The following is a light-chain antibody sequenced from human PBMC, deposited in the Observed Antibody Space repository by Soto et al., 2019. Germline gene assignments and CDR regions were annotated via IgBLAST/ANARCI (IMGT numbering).Light chain of an antibody. CDR1: QGISNY. CDR2: AAS. V-gene: IGKV1-27*01. Sequence: DIQMTQSPSSLSASVGDRVTIACRASQGISNYLAWYQQKPGRAPDLLIYAASTLQSGVPSRFSGSGAGTDFTLTISSLQPEYVATYYCQKYNSSPFTFGPGNKLDVK. J-gene: IGKJ3*01. CDR3: QKYNSSPFT.